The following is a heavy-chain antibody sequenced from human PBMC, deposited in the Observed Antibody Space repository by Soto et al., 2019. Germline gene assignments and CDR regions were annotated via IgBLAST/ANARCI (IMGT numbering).Heavy chain of an antibody. J-gene: IGHJ6*03. CDR2: IWYDGSNK. CDR3: ARDRRYYYGSGGKGVYYYYYMDV. CDR1: GFTFSSYG. Sequence: QVQLVESGGGVVQPGRSLRLSCAASGFTFSSYGMHWVRQAPGKGLEWVAVIWYDGSNKYYADSVKGRFTISRDNSKNTVYLEMNSLRDEDTAVYYCARDRRYYYGSGGKGVYYYYYMDVWGKGTTVTVSS. V-gene: IGHV3-33*01. D-gene: IGHD3-10*01.